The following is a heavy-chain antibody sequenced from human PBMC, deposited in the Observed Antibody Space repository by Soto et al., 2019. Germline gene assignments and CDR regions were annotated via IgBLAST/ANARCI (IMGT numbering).Heavy chain of an antibody. D-gene: IGHD3-22*01. V-gene: IGHV1-58*01. J-gene: IGHJ4*02. Sequence: ASVKVSCKASGFTFTSSAVQWVRQARGQRLEWIGWIVVGSGNTNYAQKFQERVTITRDMSTSTAYMELSSLRAEDTAVYYCARDYYDSSGYPDYWGQGTLVTRLL. CDR2: IVVGSGNT. CDR1: GFTFTSSA. CDR3: ARDYYDSSGYPDY.